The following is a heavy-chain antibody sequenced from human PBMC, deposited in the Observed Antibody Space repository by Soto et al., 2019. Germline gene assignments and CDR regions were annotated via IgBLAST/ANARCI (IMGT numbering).Heavy chain of an antibody. V-gene: IGHV3-23*01. CDR3: AKDWWELVSWFDP. CDR1: GFTFSSYA. Sequence: EVPLLESGGGLVQPGGSLRLSCAASGFTFSSYAMSWVRQAPGKGLEWVSAISGSGGSTYYADSVKGRFTISRDNSRNTLYLQMNSLRAEDTAVYYCAKDWWELVSWFDPWGQGTLVTVSS. D-gene: IGHD2-15*01. J-gene: IGHJ5*02. CDR2: ISGSGGST.